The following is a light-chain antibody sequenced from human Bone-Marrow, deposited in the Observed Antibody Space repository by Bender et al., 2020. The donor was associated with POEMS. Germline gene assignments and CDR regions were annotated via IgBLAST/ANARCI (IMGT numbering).Light chain of an antibody. CDR2: EAT. J-gene: IGLJ3*02. CDR1: GSDIGSHNR. V-gene: IGLV2-23*01. CDR3: CSYAGSSTWV. Sequence: QSALTQPASVSGSPGQSITISCTGTGSDIGSHNRVSWLQQHPGEAPKLVIFEATKRPSGVSNRFSGSKSGNTASLTISGLQAEDEADYYCCSYAGSSTWVFGGGTKVTVL.